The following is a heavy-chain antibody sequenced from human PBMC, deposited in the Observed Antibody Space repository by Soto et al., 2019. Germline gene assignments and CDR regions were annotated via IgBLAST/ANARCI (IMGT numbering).Heavy chain of an antibody. CDR1: SGSISSSNW. J-gene: IGHJ4*02. CDR3: ARARSLSPSPRMAVAGYYFDY. CDR2: IYHSGST. Sequence: QVQLQESGPGLVKPSGTLSLTCAVSSGSISSSNWWSWVRQPPGKGLEWVGEIYHSGSTNYNPSLKSRVTISVDKLKNQFSLTLSSVTAADTAVYYCARARSLSPSPRMAVAGYYFDYWGQGTLVTVSS. D-gene: IGHD6-19*01. V-gene: IGHV4-4*02.